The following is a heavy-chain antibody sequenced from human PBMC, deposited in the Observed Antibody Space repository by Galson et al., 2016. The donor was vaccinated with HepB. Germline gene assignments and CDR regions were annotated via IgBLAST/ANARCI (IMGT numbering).Heavy chain of an antibody. V-gene: IGHV1-69*06. J-gene: IGHJ3*02. Sequence: SVKVSCKASGGTFSSDSVNWVRQPPGQGLEWVGGIIPIFDTADYAQRFQGRVTMTADKSTGTAYMELRSLTVEDTALYFCARGPADVDDAFDIWGQGTLVIVSS. CDR3: ARGPADVDDAFDI. CDR2: IIPIFDTA. D-gene: IGHD2-2*01. CDR1: GGTFSSDS.